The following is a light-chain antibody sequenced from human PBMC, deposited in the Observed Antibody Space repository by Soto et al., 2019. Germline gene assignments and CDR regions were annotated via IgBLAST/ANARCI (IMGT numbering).Light chain of an antibody. CDR1: SCDVGGYNY. CDR2: DVN. CDR3: SSSTSSSTLV. Sequence: QSALTQPASVSGSPGQSVTISCTGTSCDVGGYNYVSWYQQHPGKAPKLMIYDVNNRPSGVSNRFSGSKSGNTASLTISGLQAEDEADYYCSSSTSSSTLVFGGGTQLTVL. J-gene: IGLJ2*01. V-gene: IGLV2-14*01.